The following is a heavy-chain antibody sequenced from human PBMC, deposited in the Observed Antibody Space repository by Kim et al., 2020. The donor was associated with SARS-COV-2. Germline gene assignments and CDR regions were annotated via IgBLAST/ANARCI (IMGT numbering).Heavy chain of an antibody. CDR2: ST. D-gene: IGHD3-10*01. J-gene: IGHJ4*02. CDR3: AKDDVNRGVY. V-gene: IGHV3-23*01. Sequence: STSYADSVKGRFTISRDNSKNTLYLQMNSLGAEDTAVYYGAKDDVNRGVYWGQGTLVTVSS.